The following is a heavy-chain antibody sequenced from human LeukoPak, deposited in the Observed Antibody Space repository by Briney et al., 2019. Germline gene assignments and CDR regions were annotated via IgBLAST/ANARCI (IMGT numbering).Heavy chain of an antibody. J-gene: IGHJ4*02. D-gene: IGHD6-13*01. CDR1: GFTFSDYY. CDR2: VSSGDSIM. CDR3: AKEGYSSSFDY. V-gene: IGHV3-11*01. Sequence: PGGSLRLSCAVSGFTFSDYYMSWIRQAPGKGLEWVSYVSSGDSIMYYADSVKGRFTISRDNAKNSLYLQMNSLRAEDTALYYCAKEGYSSSFDYWGQGTLATVSS.